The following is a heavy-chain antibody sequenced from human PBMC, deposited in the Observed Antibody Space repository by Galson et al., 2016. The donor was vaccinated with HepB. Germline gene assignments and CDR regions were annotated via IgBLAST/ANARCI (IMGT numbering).Heavy chain of an antibody. J-gene: IGHJ4*02. D-gene: IGHD2-15*01. CDR2: VWYDGETK. CDR1: GFPFSNYG. V-gene: IGHV3-33*01. CDR3: AATIHCTGGSCHFYFDY. Sequence: SLRLSCAASGFPFSNYGMHWVRQTPDKGLEWVAIVWYDGETKYYGDSVKGRFTISRDNSHNTLYLQMNSLRAEDTAVYYCAATIHCTGGSCHFYFDYWGQGTLVTVSS.